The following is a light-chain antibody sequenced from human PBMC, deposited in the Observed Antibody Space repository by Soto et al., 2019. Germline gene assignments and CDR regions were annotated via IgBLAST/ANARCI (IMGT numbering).Light chain of an antibody. J-gene: IGLJ2*01. CDR2: QDS. Sequence: SYELTQPPSVSVSPGQTASITCSGDKLGDKYACWYQQKPGQSPVLVIYQDSKRPSGIPERFSGSNSGNTATLTISGTQAMDEADYYCQAWDSSTMVFGGGTKGTVL. CDR3: QAWDSSTMV. V-gene: IGLV3-1*01. CDR1: KLGDKY.